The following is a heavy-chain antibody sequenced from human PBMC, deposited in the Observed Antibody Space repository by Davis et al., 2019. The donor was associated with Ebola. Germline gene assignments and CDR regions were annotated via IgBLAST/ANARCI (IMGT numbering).Heavy chain of an antibody. V-gene: IGHV3-23*01. J-gene: IGHJ4*02. Sequence: PGGSLRLSCAASGFTFSSYAMSWVRQAPGKGLEWVSAISGSGGSTYYADSVKGRFTISRDNAKNLLYLQMSSLRAEDTAMYYCARGSRRGYSYGFVWGQGALVTVSS. CDR3: ARGSRRGYSYGFV. CDR1: GFTFSSYA. CDR2: ISGSGGST. D-gene: IGHD5-18*01.